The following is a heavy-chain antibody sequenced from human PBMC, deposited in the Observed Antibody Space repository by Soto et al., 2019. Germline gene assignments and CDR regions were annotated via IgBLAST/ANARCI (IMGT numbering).Heavy chain of an antibody. D-gene: IGHD3-3*01. J-gene: IGHJ6*02. CDR2: ISSSSYI. CDR3: AGDGYDFWSGSPDYYYYYGMDV. CDR1: GFTFSSYS. Sequence: LRLSCAASGFTFSSYSMNWVRQAPGKGLEWVSSISSSSYIYYADSVKGRFTISRDNAKNSLYLQMNSLRAEDTAVYYCAGDGYDFWSGSPDYYYYYGMDVWGQGTTVTVSS. V-gene: IGHV3-21*01.